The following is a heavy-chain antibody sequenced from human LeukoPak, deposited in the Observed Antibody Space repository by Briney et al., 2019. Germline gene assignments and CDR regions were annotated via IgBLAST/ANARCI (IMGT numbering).Heavy chain of an antibody. CDR3: ARLYGGSGSTSPIGGVDY. CDR2: INHSGST. D-gene: IGHD2-2*01. V-gene: IGHV4-34*01. CDR1: GGSFSGYY. J-gene: IGHJ4*02. Sequence: PSETLSLTCAVYGGSFSGYYWSWIRQPPGKGLEWIGEINHSGSTNYNPSLKSRVTISVDTSKNQFSLKLSSVTAADTAVYYCARLYGGSGSTSPIGGVDYWGQGTLVTVSS.